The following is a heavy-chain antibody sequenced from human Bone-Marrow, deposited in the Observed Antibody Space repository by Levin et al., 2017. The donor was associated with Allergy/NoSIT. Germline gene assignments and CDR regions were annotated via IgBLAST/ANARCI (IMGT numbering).Heavy chain of an antibody. CDR2: IKHDGSEE. CDR3: ARVKETIFGVAPPGYCDY. D-gene: IGHD3-3*02. CDR1: GFTFNNYW. J-gene: IGHJ4*02. V-gene: IGHV3-7*03. Sequence: GGSLRLSCAASGFTFNNYWMIWVRQAPGKGLEWVASIKHDGSEEYYVDSVKGRFTFSRDNAKNSLYMQMNSLRAEDTAVYYCARVKETIFGVAPPGYCDYWGQGTLVTVSS.